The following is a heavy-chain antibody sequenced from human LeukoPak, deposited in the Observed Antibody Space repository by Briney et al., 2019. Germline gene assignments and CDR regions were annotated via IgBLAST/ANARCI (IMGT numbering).Heavy chain of an antibody. CDR2: MNPNSGNT. CDR3: ARVKKVGSWSTKDY. J-gene: IGHJ4*02. D-gene: IGHD6-13*01. Sequence: ASVKVSCKASGYTFTSYDINWVRQAAGQGLEWMGWMNPNSGNTGYAQKFQGRVTVTRNTSISTAYMILSSLRSEDTAVYYCARVKKVGSWSTKDYWGQGTLVTVSS. V-gene: IGHV1-8*01. CDR1: GYTFTSYD.